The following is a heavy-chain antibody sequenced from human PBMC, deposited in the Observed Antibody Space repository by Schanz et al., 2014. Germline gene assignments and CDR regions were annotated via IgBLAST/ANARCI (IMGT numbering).Heavy chain of an antibody. D-gene: IGHD6-19*01. CDR2: IDPNSGGT. CDR3: ARENTAVAGMPRVMDV. Sequence: QVQLVQSGPEVKKPGASVRVSCQASGYTFVGYYIHWLRQAPGQGLEWMGWIDPNSGGTNYAQNFQGRVTMTRDTSISTAYMELSRLTSDDTAVFFCARENTAVAGMPRVMDVWGQGTTVTVTS. V-gene: IGHV1-2*02. J-gene: IGHJ6*02. CDR1: GYTFVGYY.